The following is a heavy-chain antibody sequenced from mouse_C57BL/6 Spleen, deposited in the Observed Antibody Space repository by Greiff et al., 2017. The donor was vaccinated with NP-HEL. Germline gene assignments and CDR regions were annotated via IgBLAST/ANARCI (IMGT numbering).Heavy chain of an antibody. D-gene: IGHD2-3*01. CDR1: GYTFTDYY. CDR2: IYPGSGNT. CDR3: ARMENDGYSSWFAY. Sequence: VQLQESGAELVRPGASVKLSCKASGYTFTDYYINWVKQRPGQGLEWIARIYPGSGNTYYNEKFKGKATLTAEKSSSTAYMQLSSLTSEDSAVYFCARMENDGYSSWFAYWGQGTLVTVSA. V-gene: IGHV1-76*01. J-gene: IGHJ3*01.